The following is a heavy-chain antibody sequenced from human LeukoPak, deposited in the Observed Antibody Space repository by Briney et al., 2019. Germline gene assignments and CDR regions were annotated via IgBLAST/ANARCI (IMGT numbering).Heavy chain of an antibody. CDR1: GFTFSSYS. CDR3: ARDRGFGEPHDY. J-gene: IGHJ4*02. Sequence: PGGSLRLSCAASGFTFSSYSMNWVRQAPGKGLEWVSSISSSSSYIYYADSVKGRFTISGDNAKNSLYLQMNSLRAEDTAVYYCARDRGFGEPHDYWGQGTPVTVSS. CDR2: ISSSSSYI. D-gene: IGHD3-10*01. V-gene: IGHV3-21*01.